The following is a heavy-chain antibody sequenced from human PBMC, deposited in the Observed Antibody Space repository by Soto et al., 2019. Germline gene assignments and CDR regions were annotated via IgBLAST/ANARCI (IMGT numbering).Heavy chain of an antibody. CDR1: GFTFSSYW. J-gene: IGHJ4*02. Sequence: PGGSLRLSWAASGFTFSSYWMSWVRQAPGKGLEWVANIKQDGSEKFYVDSVKGRFTISRDNAKNSLYLQMNSLRAEDTAVYYCARGTGAAVAADYWGQGTLVTVSS. CDR3: ARGTGAAVAADY. CDR2: IKQDGSEK. V-gene: IGHV3-7*01. D-gene: IGHD6-19*01.